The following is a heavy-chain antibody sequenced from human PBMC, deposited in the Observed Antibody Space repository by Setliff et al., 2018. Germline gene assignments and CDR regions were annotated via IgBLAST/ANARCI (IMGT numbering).Heavy chain of an antibody. V-gene: IGHV1-2*04. D-gene: IGHD6-25*01. J-gene: IGHJ4*02. CDR2: INPNSGGT. Sequence: ASVKVSCKASGYTFTGYYMHWVRQAPGQGLEWMGWINPNSGGTNYAQKFQGWVTMTRDTSISTAYMELSRLRSEDTAVYYCARDLYNSGSDYWGQGTLVTVSS. CDR3: ARDLYNSGSDY. CDR1: GYTFTGYY.